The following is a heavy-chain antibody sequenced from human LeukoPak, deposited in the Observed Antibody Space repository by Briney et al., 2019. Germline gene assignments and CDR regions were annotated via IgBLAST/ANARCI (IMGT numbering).Heavy chain of an antibody. D-gene: IGHD3-3*01. Sequence: SVKVSCKASGGTFSSYAISWVRQAPGQGLEWMGGIIPIFGTANYAQKFQGRVTITADESTSTAYMELSSLRSEDTAVYYCARDTRSDYDFWSGPYYYYMDVWGKGTTVTVSS. J-gene: IGHJ6*03. CDR2: IIPIFGTA. CDR1: GGTFSSYA. CDR3: ARDTRSDYDFWSGPYYYYMDV. V-gene: IGHV1-69*13.